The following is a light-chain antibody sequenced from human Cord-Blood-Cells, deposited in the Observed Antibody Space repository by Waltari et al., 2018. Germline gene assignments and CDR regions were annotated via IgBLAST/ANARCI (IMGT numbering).Light chain of an antibody. CDR1: SRYVGSYIL. CDR2: EGS. CDR3: CSYAGSKWV. J-gene: IGLJ3*02. Sequence: QTALTQPAYVCGSPGQSITIACTRTSRYVGSYILGSWYQQHPDKAPTLIIYEGSQRPSGVSKRFSSSKSGNTAFLTNSGLQAEDEADYYCCSYAGSKWVFGGGTKLTVL. V-gene: IGLV2-23*01.